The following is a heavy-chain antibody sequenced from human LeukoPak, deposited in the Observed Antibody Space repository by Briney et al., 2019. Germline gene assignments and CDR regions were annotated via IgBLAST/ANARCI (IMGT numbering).Heavy chain of an antibody. CDR1: GYPFNNYD. Sequence: ASVKVSCKASGYPFNNYDINWVRQATGQGLEWMGWMNPHSGKTGYAQNFQGRVTMTRDTSISTAYMELSSLRSEDTAVYYCASGYSGSYGVFDYWGQGTLVTVSS. CDR3: ASGYSGSYGVFDY. CDR2: MNPHSGKT. V-gene: IGHV1-8*01. D-gene: IGHD1-26*01. J-gene: IGHJ4*02.